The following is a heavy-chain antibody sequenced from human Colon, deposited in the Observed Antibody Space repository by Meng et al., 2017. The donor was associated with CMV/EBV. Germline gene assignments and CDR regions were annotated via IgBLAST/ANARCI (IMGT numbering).Heavy chain of an antibody. CDR1: GFTFSSYS. CDR2: ISSSSSYI. CDR3: VGSRVRYIFDH. J-gene: IGHJ4*02. D-gene: IGHD5-18*01. Sequence: GGSLRLSCAASGFTFSSYSMNWVRQAPGKGLEWVSSISSSSSYIYYADSVKGRFTISRDNAKNSLYLHMNRLTAEDTGVYYCVGSRVRYIFDHWGQGTLVTVSS. V-gene: IGHV3-21*04.